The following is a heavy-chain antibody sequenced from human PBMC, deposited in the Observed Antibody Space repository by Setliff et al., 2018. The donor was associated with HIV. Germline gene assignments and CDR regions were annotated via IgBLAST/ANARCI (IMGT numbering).Heavy chain of an antibody. J-gene: IGHJ4*02. D-gene: IGHD4-17*01. CDR3: ARVALGDYEVY. CDR2: IYYTGST. CDR1: GDSISSGYY. V-gene: IGHV4-31*03. Sequence: PSETLSLTCTVSGDSISSGYYWSWIRQHPGKGPEWIGYIYYTGSTYYHPSLKSRVTISVDTSKNQFSLKLSSVTAADTAVYYCARVALGDYEVYWGQGTLVTVSS.